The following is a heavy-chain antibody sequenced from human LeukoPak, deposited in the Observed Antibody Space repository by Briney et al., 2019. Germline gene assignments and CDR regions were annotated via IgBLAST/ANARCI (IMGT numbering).Heavy chain of an antibody. D-gene: IGHD3-22*01. Sequence: GGSLRLSCAASGFTFSDYYMSWIRQAPGKGLEWVSYISSSGSTIYYADSVKGRFTISRDNAKNSLYLQMNSLRAEDTAVYYCARVKYYYDSSGYYPDYWGQGTLVTVSS. CDR2: ISSSGSTI. CDR3: ARVKYYYDSSGYYPDY. J-gene: IGHJ4*02. V-gene: IGHV3-11*04. CDR1: GFTFSDYY.